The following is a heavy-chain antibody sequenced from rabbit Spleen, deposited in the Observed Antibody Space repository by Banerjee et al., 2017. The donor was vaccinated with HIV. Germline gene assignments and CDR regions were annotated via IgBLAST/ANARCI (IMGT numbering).Heavy chain of an antibody. J-gene: IGHJ3*01. CDR2: IYGGSSGST. V-gene: IGHV1S45*01. D-gene: IGHD4-1*01. Sequence: QEQLEESGGGLVKPEGSLTLTCTASGFSFSSTYYMCWARQSPGKGLEWIACIYGGSSGSTYYASWSKGRFTISKTASPTVTLQMTSLTAAYTATYFCARDVVGRAGVIGWNFGWWGQGTLVTVS. CDR1: GFSFSSTYY. CDR3: ARDVVGRAGVIGWNFGW.